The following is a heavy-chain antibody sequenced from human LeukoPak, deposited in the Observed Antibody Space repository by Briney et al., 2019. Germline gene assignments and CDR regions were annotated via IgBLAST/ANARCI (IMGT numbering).Heavy chain of an antibody. J-gene: IGHJ4*02. CDR3: ARYSSGWYSFDY. D-gene: IGHD6-19*01. CDR2: IYHSGST. V-gene: IGHV4-38-2*02. CDR1: GYSLSSGYY. Sequence: SETLSLTCTVSGYSLSSGYYWGWIRQPPGKGLEWIGSIYHSGSTYYNPSLKSRVTISVDTSKNQFSLKLSSVTAADTAVYYCARYSSGWYSFDYWGQGTLVTVSS.